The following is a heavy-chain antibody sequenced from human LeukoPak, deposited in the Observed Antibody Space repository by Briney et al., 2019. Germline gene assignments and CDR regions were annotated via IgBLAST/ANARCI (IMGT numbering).Heavy chain of an antibody. D-gene: IGHD3-10*01. J-gene: IGHJ4*02. Sequence: GASVKVSCKASGYTFTGYYMHWVRQAPGQGLEWMGWINPNSGGTNYAQKFQGRVTMTRDTSISTAYMELSRLRSDDTAVYYCARGPALLWFGELLRTSSPLDYWGQGTLVTVSS. V-gene: IGHV1-2*02. CDR1: GYTFTGYY. CDR2: INPNSGGT. CDR3: ARGPALLWFGELLRTSSPLDY.